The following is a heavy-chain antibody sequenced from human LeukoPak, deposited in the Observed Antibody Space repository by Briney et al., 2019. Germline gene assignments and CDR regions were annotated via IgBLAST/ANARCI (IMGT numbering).Heavy chain of an antibody. CDR3: ATEAPRSYYFDY. V-gene: IGHV1-46*01. CDR2: VYATGGVA. Sequence: GASVKVSCKASGHTFTNYHIHWVRQAPGQGVEWMGAVYATGGVAINTQTVPVRVTMTRDTSTGTVYMELSSLRFEDTAIYYCATEAPRSYYFDYWGQGIQVTVSS. CDR1: GHTFTNYH. J-gene: IGHJ4*02.